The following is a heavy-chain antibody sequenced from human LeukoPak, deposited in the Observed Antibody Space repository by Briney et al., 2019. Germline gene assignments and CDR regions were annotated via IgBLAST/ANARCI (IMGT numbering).Heavy chain of an antibody. D-gene: IGHD3-10*01. J-gene: IGHJ3*02. CDR2: IYYSGST. CDR3: ARSSYYYAADAVDI. CDR1: GGSISSYY. Sequence: SETLSLTCTVSGGSISSYYWTWIRQPPGKGLEWIGYIYYSGSTNYNPSLKSRVTISVDTSKNKFSLKLSSVTAADTAVYYCARSSYYYAADAVDIWGQGTMVTVSS. V-gene: IGHV4-59*01.